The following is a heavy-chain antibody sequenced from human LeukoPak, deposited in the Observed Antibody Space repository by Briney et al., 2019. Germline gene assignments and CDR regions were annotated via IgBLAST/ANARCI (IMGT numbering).Heavy chain of an antibody. V-gene: IGHV1-2*02. CDR2: INPNSGGT. CDR3: ERVGTGPAYYFDY. J-gene: IGHJ4*02. CDR1: GYTFSGYC. Sequence: SVNGSPQATGYTFSGYCMYMVGQAAGQKLEWMGWINPNSGGTNYAQKFQSRVTMTRDTSISTAYMELRRLRSDDTAVYYCERVGTGPAYYFDYWGQGTLVTVSS. D-gene: IGHD3/OR15-3a*01.